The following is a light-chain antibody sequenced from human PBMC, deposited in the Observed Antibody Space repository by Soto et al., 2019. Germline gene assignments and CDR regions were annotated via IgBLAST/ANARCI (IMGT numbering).Light chain of an antibody. CDR2: SDD. J-gene: IGLJ3*02. V-gene: IGLV1-36*01. CDR1: SSNIGNNA. Sequence: QSVLTQPPSVSEAPRQRVTLSCSGSSSNIGNNAVNWYQQLPGKPPKLLIYSDDLLPSGVSDRFSGSKSGTSASLAISGLQSEDEADYYCAAWDDSLNGGVFGGGTKLTVL. CDR3: AAWDDSLNGGV.